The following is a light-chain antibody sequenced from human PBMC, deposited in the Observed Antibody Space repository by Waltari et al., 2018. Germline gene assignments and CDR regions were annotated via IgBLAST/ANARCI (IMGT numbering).Light chain of an antibody. V-gene: IGKV1-8*01. CDR1: QGISSY. J-gene: IGKJ3*01. CDR3: QQYYSYLFT. Sequence: AIRMTQSPSSLSASTGDRVTITCRASQGISSYLAWYQQKPGKAPKLLIYAASTLQSGVPSRFSGSGSGPDFTLTIRCLQSEDFATYYCQQYYSYLFTFGPGTKVDIK. CDR2: AAS.